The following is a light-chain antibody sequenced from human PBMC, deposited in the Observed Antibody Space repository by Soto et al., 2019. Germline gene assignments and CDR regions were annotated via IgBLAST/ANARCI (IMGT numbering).Light chain of an antibody. CDR1: QSVIRTK. V-gene: IGKV3-20*01. CDR3: QQYGSLPIT. J-gene: IGKJ5*01. Sequence: ESRLTQSPTTLSLSPGERATLSCRASQSVIRTKLAWYQQKRGQAPRVXIYRASSRETGIRARFSGSGSGTEFTLTISRLEPEDFAVDYCQQYGSLPITFGQGTRLEIK. CDR2: RAS.